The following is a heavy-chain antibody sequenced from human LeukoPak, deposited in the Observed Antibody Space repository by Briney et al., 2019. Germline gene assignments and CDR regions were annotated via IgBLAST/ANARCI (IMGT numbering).Heavy chain of an antibody. CDR1: GYSFTSHW. CDR2: IYSADSDT. CDR3: ARPGRYCTNGVCYPNYFDY. J-gene: IGHJ4*02. V-gene: IGHV5-51*01. D-gene: IGHD2-8*01. Sequence: GESLKISCKGSGYSFTSHWIAWVRQMPGEGLEYMGIIYSADSDTIYSPSFQGQVTISADKSISTAYLQWSSLKASDTAMYYCARPGRYCTNGVCYPNYFDYWGQGTLVTVFS.